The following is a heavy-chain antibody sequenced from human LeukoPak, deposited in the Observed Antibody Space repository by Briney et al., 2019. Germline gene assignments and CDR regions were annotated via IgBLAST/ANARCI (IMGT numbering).Heavy chain of an antibody. CDR1: GYTFTSYY. J-gene: IGHJ5*02. D-gene: IGHD3-3*01. V-gene: IGHV1-46*01. Sequence: ASVKVSCKASGYTFTSYYMHWVRQAPGQGLEWMGIINPSGGSTSYAQKFQGRVTMTRNTSISTAYMELSSLRSEDTAVYYCARGFAASYDFWSGYWEQNNNWFDPWGQGTLVTVSS. CDR2: INPSGGST. CDR3: ARGFAASYDFWSGYWEQNNNWFDP.